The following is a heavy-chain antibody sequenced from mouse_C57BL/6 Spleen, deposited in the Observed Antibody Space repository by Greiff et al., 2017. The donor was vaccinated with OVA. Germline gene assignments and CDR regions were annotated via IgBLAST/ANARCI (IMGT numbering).Heavy chain of an antibody. V-gene: IGHV1-18*01. D-gene: IGHD2-10*01. J-gene: IGHJ1*03. CDR2: INPNNGGT. CDR3: ARPTMVTRRYFDV. Sequence: EVQLQESGPELVKPGASVKIPCKASGYTFTDYNMDWVKQSHGKSLEWIGDINPNNGGTIYNQKFKGKDTLTVDKSSSTAYMELRSLTSEDTAVYYCARPTMVTRRYFDVWGTGTTVTVSS. CDR1: GYTFTDYN.